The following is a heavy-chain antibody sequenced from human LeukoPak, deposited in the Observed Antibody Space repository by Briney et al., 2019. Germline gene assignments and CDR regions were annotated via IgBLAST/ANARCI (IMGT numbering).Heavy chain of an antibody. J-gene: IGHJ4*02. V-gene: IGHV3-48*03. CDR2: ISSSGSTI. D-gene: IGHD3-16*02. Sequence: GGSLRLSCAASGFTFSSYEMNWVRQAPGKGLEWVSYISSSGSTIYYADSVKGRFTISRDNAKNSLYLQMNSLRAEDTAVYYCARDFWGSYVWGSYRFAFDYWGQGTLVTVSP. CDR3: ARDFWGSYVWGSYRFAFDY. CDR1: GFTFSSYE.